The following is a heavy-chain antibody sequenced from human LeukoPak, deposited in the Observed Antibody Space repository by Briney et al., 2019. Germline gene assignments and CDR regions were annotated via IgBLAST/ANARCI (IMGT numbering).Heavy chain of an antibody. CDR2: IKSKTDGGTT. D-gene: IGHD2-15*01. CDR1: GFTFSNYW. Sequence: GGSLRLSCAASGFTFSNYWMNWVRQAPGKGLEWVGRIKSKTDGGTTDYAAPVKGRFTISRDDSKNTLYLQMNSLKTEDTAVYYCTTEEEVVAAFGSGYYFDYWGQGTLVTVSS. CDR3: TTEEEVVAAFGSGYYFDY. V-gene: IGHV3-15*01. J-gene: IGHJ4*02.